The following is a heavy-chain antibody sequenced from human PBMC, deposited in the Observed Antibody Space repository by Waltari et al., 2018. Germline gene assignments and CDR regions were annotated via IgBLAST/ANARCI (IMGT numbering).Heavy chain of an antibody. D-gene: IGHD3-16*01. J-gene: IGHJ3*01. CDR3: ASNRDMLT. V-gene: IGHV1-2*06. Sequence: QVQLVQSGAAVKQPGASVKVACRASGYTFTAYHMHWVRQAPGQGLEWMGRINPNTGGTTYAQKFGGRVTMTRDTAISTAYMELHSLTTEDTAVYFCASNRDMLTWGQGTMVIVSS. CDR2: INPNTGGT. CDR1: GYTFTAYH.